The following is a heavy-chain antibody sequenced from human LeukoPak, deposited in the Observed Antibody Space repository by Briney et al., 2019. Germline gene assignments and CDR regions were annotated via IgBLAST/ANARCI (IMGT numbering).Heavy chain of an antibody. CDR3: ARVMRSTMVRGVIDY. V-gene: IGHV1-2*02. J-gene: IGHJ4*02. D-gene: IGHD3-10*01. CDR1: GYTFTGYY. Sequence: GASVKVSCKASGYTFTGYYMHWVRQAPGQGLEWMGWINPNSGGTNYAQKFQGRITMTRDTSISTAYMELSSLRSEDTAVYYCARVMRSTMVRGVIDYWGQGTLVTVSS. CDR2: INPNSGGT.